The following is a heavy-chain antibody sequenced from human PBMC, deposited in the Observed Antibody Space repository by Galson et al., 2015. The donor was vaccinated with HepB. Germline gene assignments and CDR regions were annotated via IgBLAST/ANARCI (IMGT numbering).Heavy chain of an antibody. Sequence: ETLSLTCTVSGGSISSYYWSWIRQPPGKGLEWIGYIYYSGSTNYNPSLKNRVTISVVTSKNQFSLKLSSVTAADTAVYYCARCGGQGMDPTQVDYWGQGTLVTVSS. V-gene: IGHV4-59*01. CDR1: GGSISSYY. CDR2: IYYSGST. D-gene: IGHD3-16*01. CDR3: ARCGGQGMDPTQVDY. J-gene: IGHJ4*02.